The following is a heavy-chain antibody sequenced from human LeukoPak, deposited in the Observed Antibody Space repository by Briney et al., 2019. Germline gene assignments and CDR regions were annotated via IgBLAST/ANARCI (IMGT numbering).Heavy chain of an antibody. J-gene: IGHJ4*02. CDR3: ARGRDPVFWVRGVITTPYYFDY. V-gene: IGHV1-8*01. CDR2: MNPNSGNT. D-gene: IGHD3-10*01. Sequence: ASVKVSCKASGYTFTSYDINWVRQATGQGLEWMGWMNPNSGNTGYAQKFQGRVTMTRNTSISTAYMELSSLRSEDTAVYYCARGRDPVFWVRGVITTPYYFDYWGQGTLVTVSS. CDR1: GYTFTSYD.